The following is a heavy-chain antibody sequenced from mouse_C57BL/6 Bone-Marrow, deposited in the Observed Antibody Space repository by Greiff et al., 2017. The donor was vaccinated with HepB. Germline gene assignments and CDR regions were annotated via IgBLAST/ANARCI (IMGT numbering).Heavy chain of an antibody. CDR1: GFNIKDDY. CDR2: IDPENGDT. V-gene: IGHV14-4*01. Sequence: VQLKQSGAELVRPGASVKLSCTASGFNIKDDYMHWVKQRPEQGLEWIGWIDPENGDTEYAAKFQGKATITVDTSSNTAYMQLSSLTSEDTAVYYCTARADGRAWFAYWGQGTLVTVSA. J-gene: IGHJ3*01. CDR3: TARADGRAWFAY.